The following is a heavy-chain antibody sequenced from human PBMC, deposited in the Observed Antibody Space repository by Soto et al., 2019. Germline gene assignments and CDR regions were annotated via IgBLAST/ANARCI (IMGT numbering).Heavy chain of an antibody. CDR1: GFTFSSYA. V-gene: IGHV3-23*01. CDR2: ISGSGGST. D-gene: IGHD3-3*01. CDR3: AKDMITIFGVVITPSPDP. Sequence: GGSLRLSCAASGFTFSSYAMSWVRQASGKGLEWVSAISGSGGSTYYADSVKGRFTISRDNSKNTLYLQMNSLRAEDTAVYYCAKDMITIFGVVITPSPDPWGQGTLVTVSS. J-gene: IGHJ5*02.